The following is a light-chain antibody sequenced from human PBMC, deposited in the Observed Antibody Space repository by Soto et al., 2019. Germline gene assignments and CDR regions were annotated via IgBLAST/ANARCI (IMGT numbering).Light chain of an antibody. CDR2: GVS. J-gene: IGKJ5*01. CDR3: QQYNNWQDT. V-gene: IGKV3-15*01. CDR1: QSLRGY. Sequence: EIVMTQSPPTLSVSPGERVTLSCRASQSLRGYLAWYQVKPGRAPRLLIYGVSTRATGVPARFSGSVSGTEFTLTISSLQSEDFAVYYCQQYNNWQDTFGQGTRLETK.